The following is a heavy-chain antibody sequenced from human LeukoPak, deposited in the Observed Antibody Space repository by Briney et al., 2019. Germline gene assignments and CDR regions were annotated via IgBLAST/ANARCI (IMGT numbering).Heavy chain of an antibody. J-gene: IGHJ4*02. Sequence: GASVKVSCKASGYTFTGYYMHWVRQAPGKGLEWMGGFDPEDGETIYAQKFQGRVTMTEDTSTDTAYMELSSLRSEDTAVYYCATESKRYSSPDYWGQGTLVTVSS. CDR2: FDPEDGET. D-gene: IGHD6-13*01. CDR3: ATESKRYSSPDY. V-gene: IGHV1-24*01. CDR1: GYTFTGYY.